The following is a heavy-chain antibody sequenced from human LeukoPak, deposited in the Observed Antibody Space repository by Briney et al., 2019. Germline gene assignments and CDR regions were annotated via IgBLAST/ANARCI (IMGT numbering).Heavy chain of an antibody. CDR1: GGSISSGSYY. J-gene: IGHJ6*03. Sequence: SETLSLTCTVSGGSISSGSYYWSWIRQPAGKGLEWIGRIYTSGSTNYNPSLKSRVTISVDTSKNQFSLKLSSVTAADTAVYYCARDSGSGWGEDYYYYMDVWGKGTTVTVSS. V-gene: IGHV4-61*02. CDR3: ARDSGSGWGEDYYYYMDV. CDR2: IYTSGST. D-gene: IGHD6-19*01.